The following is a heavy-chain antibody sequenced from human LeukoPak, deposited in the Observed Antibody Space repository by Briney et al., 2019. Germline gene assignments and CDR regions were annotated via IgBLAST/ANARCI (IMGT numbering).Heavy chain of an antibody. Sequence: PSETLSLTCTVSGGSLSTYYWSWIRQPPGKGLEWIGYIYYSGSTNYNPSLKSRVTISVDTSKNQFSLKLSSVTAADTAVYYCARGCYDFWSGYLYYYYYMDVWGKGTTVTVSS. D-gene: IGHD3-3*01. CDR3: ARGCYDFWSGYLYYYYYMDV. V-gene: IGHV4-59*01. CDR1: GGSLSTYY. CDR2: IYYSGST. J-gene: IGHJ6*03.